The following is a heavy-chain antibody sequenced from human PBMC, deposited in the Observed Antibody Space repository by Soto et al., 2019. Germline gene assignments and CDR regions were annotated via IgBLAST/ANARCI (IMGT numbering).Heavy chain of an antibody. V-gene: IGHV1-3*01. CDR3: VRRHVSATGIDWFDP. Sequence: ASVKVSCKASGYTFTSYGIPWVHQAPGQRLEWMGWINAANGDTKYSPKFQGRVTITRDTSASTAYMELSSLRSEDTAVYYCVRRHVSATGIDWFDPWGQGTLVTVSS. CDR2: INAANGDT. J-gene: IGHJ5*02. CDR1: GYTFTSYG. D-gene: IGHD6-13*01.